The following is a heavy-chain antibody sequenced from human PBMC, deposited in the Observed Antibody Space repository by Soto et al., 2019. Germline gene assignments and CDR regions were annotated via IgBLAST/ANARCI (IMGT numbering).Heavy chain of an antibody. CDR3: EKSGAKEAAGLVTYSGMDF. D-gene: IGHD6-13*01. V-gene: IGHV3-23*01. CDR2: ISGSGGST. CDR1: GFTCSSHA. Sequence: VGSLRHSCAASGFTCSSHAMSWVRQAPGKGLEWVSAISGSGGSTYYADSVKGRFTISRDNSKNTLYLQMNSLRAEDTAVYYCEKSGAKEAAGLVTYSGMDFGGKGPSVT. J-gene: IGHJ6*04.